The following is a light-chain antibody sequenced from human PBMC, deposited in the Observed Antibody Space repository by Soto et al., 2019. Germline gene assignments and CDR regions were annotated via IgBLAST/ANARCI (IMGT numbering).Light chain of an antibody. CDR3: SSYTSSGTLVV. V-gene: IGLV2-14*01. Sequence: QSALTQPASVSGSPGQSITISCTGTTSEVGGYNYVSWYQQHPGKAPKLMICEVSNRPSGVSNRFSGSKSGNTASLTISGLQAEDEADYYCSSYTSSGTLVVFGGGTKLTVL. CDR1: TSEVGGYNY. CDR2: EVS. J-gene: IGLJ2*01.